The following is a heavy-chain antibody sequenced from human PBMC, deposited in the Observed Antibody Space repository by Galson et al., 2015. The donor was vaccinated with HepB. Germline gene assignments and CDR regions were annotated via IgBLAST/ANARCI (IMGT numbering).Heavy chain of an antibody. V-gene: IGHV6-1*01. J-gene: IGHJ3*02. CDR2: TYYRSKWYN. CDR1: GDSVSSTSAA. CDR3: TRLCSNGRDAFDI. D-gene: IGHD2-8*01. Sequence: CAISGDSVSSTSAAWNWIRQSPSRGLEWLGRTYYRSKWYNDYAISVRSRITINPDTSKNQFSLQVNSVTPEDTAVYYCTRLCSNGRDAFDIWGQGTMVTVSS.